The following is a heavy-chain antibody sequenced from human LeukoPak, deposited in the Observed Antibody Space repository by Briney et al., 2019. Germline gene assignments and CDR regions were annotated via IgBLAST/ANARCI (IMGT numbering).Heavy chain of an antibody. CDR3: ARGRADDYGDYFDY. D-gene: IGHD4-17*01. CDR1: GGSISSYY. CDR2: IYYSGST. V-gene: IGHV4-59*01. Sequence: TSETLSLTCTVSGGSISSYYWGWIRQPPGKGLEWIGYIYYSGSTNYNPSLKSRVTISVDTSKNQFSLKLSSVTAADTAVYYCARGRADDYGDYFDYWGQGTLVTVSS. J-gene: IGHJ4*02.